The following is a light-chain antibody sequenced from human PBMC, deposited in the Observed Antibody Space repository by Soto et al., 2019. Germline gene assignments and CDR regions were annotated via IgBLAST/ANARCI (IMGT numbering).Light chain of an antibody. Sequence: IVLTQSPGTLSLSRGERTTLSCRASQSISRYLSWYQQKPGQGPRLLIYGASSRATGTPDRFSGSGSGTDFTLTINRLEPEDFAVYYCQQRSNLPPTFGQGTRLEIK. V-gene: IGKV3D-20*02. CDR2: GAS. J-gene: IGKJ5*01. CDR1: QSISRY. CDR3: QQRSNLPPT.